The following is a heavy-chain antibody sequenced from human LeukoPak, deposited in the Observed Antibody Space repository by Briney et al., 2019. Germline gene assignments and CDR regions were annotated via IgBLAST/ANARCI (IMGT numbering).Heavy chain of an antibody. Sequence: GGSLRLSCAASGFTFSDYYMSWIRQAPGKGLEWASYISSSGSTIYYADSVKGRFTISRDNAKNSLYLQMNSLRAEDTAVYYCARDQWELPPHQFDYYGMDVWGQGTTVTVSS. V-gene: IGHV3-11*01. CDR1: GFTFSDYY. CDR2: ISSSGSTI. D-gene: IGHD1-26*01. J-gene: IGHJ6*02. CDR3: ARDQWELPPHQFDYYGMDV.